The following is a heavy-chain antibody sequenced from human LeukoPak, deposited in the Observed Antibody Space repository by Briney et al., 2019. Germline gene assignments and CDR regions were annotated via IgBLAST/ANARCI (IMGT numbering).Heavy chain of an antibody. Sequence: SETLSLICTVSGGSISSYYWSWIRQPPGKGLEWIGYIYYSGSTNYNPSLKSRVTISVDTSKNQFSLKLSSVTAADTAVYYCARGRYGDYDDYWGQGTLVTVSP. V-gene: IGHV4-59*01. CDR3: ARGRYGDYDDY. CDR1: GGSISSYY. J-gene: IGHJ4*02. D-gene: IGHD4-17*01. CDR2: IYYSGST.